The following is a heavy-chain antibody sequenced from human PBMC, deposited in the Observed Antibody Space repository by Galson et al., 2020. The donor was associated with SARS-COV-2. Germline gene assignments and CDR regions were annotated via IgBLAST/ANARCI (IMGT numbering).Heavy chain of an antibody. CDR2: ISAQTRNT. D-gene: IGHD2-8*02. CDR1: GYTFSSYG. J-gene: IGHJ4*02. CDR3: ASDRLGYCTGGVCFRSDY. V-gene: IGHV1-18*01. Sequence: ASVKVSCKASGYTFSSYGVSRARQAPGQGLEWMGWISAQTRNTAYAQNLQGRVTLTTDKSTSTAYMELRSLRSDDTSGYYCASDRLGYCTGGVCFRSDYWWQETLGTVAP.